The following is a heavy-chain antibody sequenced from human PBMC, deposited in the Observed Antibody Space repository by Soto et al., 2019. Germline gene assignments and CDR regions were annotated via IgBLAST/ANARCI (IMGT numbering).Heavy chain of an antibody. J-gene: IGHJ4*02. CDR2: MTSSGAYR. CDR1: GFAFMSYT. CDR3: TRDRYASDYSATVFPNDY. Sequence: GGSLRLSCATTGFAFMSYTLTWVRQAPGTGLEWVSSMTSSGAYRYYADSVKGRFTISRDNAKNSLHLEMNRLRAEDTVLYHYTRDRYASDYSATVFPNDYWGRGILASVS. V-gene: IGHV3-21*01. D-gene: IGHD3-16*01.